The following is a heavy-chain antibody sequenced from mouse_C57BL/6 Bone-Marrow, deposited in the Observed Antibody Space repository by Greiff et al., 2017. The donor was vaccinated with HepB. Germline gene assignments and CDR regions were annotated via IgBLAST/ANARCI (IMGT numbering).Heavy chain of an antibody. CDR3: TSDYDYDGRVYYAMDY. CDR1: GYTFTSYW. D-gene: IGHD2-4*01. V-gene: IGHV1-5*01. J-gene: IGHJ4*01. CDR2: IYPGNSDT. Sequence: EVQLQQSGTVLARPGASVKMSCKTSGYTFTSYWMHWVKQRPGQGLEWIGAIYPGNSDTSYNQKFKGKAKLTAVTSASTAYMELSSLTNEDSAVYYCTSDYDYDGRVYYAMDYWGQGTSVTVSS.